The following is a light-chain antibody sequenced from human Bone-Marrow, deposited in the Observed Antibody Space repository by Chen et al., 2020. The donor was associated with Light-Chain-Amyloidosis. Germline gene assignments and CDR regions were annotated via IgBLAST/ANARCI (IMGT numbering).Light chain of an antibody. Sequence: QSVLTQPPSASGTPGQSVSISCSGSSSNIGTNTVNWYQHFPGTAPTVLIYTNNQRPAGVPGRFSGSKSGTSASLAISGLQSEDEAHYYGVSWDDSLNGPVFGGGTKLTVL. J-gene: IGLJ3*02. V-gene: IGLV1-44*01. CDR3: VSWDDSLNGPV. CDR1: SSNIGTNT. CDR2: TNN.